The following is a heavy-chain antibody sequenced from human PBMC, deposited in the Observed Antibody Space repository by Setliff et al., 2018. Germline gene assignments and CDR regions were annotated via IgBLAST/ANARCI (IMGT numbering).Heavy chain of an antibody. J-gene: IGHJ4*02. CDR2: IRYDGSNK. CDR1: GFTFSSYG. CDR3: AREGGDDYGDFFDY. D-gene: IGHD4-17*01. V-gene: IGHV3-30*02. Sequence: PGGSLRLSCAASGFTFSSYGMHWVRQAPGKGLEWVAFIRYDGSNKYYAGSVEGRFTISRDNSKNTLSLQMNSLRIEDTAVYYCAREGGDDYGDFFDYWGQGTLVTVSS.